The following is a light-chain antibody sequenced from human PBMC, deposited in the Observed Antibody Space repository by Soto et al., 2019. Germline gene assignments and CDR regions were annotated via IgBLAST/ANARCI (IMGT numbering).Light chain of an antibody. CDR3: QQQG. CDR1: QSVSSSY. CDR2: GAS. Sequence: EIVLTQSPGTLSLSPGERATLSCRASQSVSSSYLAWYQQKPGQAPRLLIYGASSRATGIPDRFSGSGSGTDFTLTISRLEPEDFAVYYCQQQGLGQGTKVEIK. V-gene: IGKV3-20*01. J-gene: IGKJ1*01.